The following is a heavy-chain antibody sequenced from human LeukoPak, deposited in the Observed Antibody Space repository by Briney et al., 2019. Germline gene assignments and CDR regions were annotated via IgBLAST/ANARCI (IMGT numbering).Heavy chain of an antibody. CDR3: ARWDRTAAGSTDY. D-gene: IGHD6-13*01. V-gene: IGHV6-1*01. CDR2: TYYRSKWYH. Sequence: SQTLSLTCVISGDSVSSNSATWHWIRQSPSRGLGWLGRTYYRSKWYHDYAVSVKSRITINPDTSKNQFSLQLNSVTPEDTAVYYCARWDRTAAGSTDYWGQGTLVTVSS. CDR1: GDSVSSNSAT. J-gene: IGHJ4*02.